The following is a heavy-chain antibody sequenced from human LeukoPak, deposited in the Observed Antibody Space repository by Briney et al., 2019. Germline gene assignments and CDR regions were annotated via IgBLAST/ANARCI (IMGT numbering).Heavy chain of an antibody. Sequence: KPSETLSLTCSVSGASLSTSSYFWGWIRQPPGKGLEWIANIHYLGITHYNPSLKSRVTISVDTSKNHFSLKLSSVTAADTAVYFCARDVVPDYWGQGTVVIVSS. CDR1: GASLSTSSYF. V-gene: IGHV4-39*02. J-gene: IGHJ4*02. D-gene: IGHD2-21*01. CDR2: IHYLGIT. CDR3: ARDVVPDY.